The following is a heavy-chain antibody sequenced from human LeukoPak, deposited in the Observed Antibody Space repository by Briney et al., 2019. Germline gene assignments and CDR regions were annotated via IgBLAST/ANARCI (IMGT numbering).Heavy chain of an antibody. Sequence: PSETLSLTCTVSGGSISSSSYYWGWIRQPPGKGLEWIGSIYYSGSTYYNPSLKSRVTISVDTSKNQFSLKLSSVTAADTAVYYCARLAVAHEYFDWLLAASDAFDIWGQGTMVTVSS. CDR2: IYYSGST. D-gene: IGHD3-9*01. J-gene: IGHJ3*02. CDR3: ARLAVAHEYFDWLLAASDAFDI. CDR1: GGSISSSSYY. V-gene: IGHV4-39*07.